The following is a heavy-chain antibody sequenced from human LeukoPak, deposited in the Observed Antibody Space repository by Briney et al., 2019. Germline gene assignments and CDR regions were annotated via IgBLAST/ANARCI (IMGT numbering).Heavy chain of an antibody. J-gene: IGHJ4*02. CDR1: GGSISSSSYY. D-gene: IGHD3-9*01. CDR3: ASGLRYFDLYY. CDR2: IYHSGST. V-gene: IGHV4-39*07. Sequence: SSETLSLTCTVSGGSISSSSYYWGWIRQPPGKGLEWIGSIYHSGSTNYNPSLKSRVTISVDTSKNQFSLKLSSVTAADTAVYYCASGLRYFDLYYWGQGTLVTVSS.